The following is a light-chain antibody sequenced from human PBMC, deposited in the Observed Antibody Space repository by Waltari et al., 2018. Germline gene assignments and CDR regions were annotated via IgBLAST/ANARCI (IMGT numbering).Light chain of an antibody. CDR3: AAWDDSLNGPVV. V-gene: IGLV1-44*01. Sequence: QSVLTQPPSASGTPGQRVTISCSGSSSNIGSNTVNWYQQLPGTAPKPLIYSNSQRPSGVPDRFSGSKSGTSASLASSGPQSGDGADYYCAAWDDSLNGPVVFGGGTELTVL. CDR1: SSNIGSNT. CDR2: SNS. J-gene: IGLJ2*01.